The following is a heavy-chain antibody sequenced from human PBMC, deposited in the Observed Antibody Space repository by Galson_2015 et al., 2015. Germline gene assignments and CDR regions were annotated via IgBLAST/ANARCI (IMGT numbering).Heavy chain of an antibody. J-gene: IGHJ3*02. CDR1: GDSINVNKW. V-gene: IGHV4-4*02. CDR2: VYLSGST. D-gene: IGHD2-2*01. CDR3: ARSTSATPWAFDI. Sequence: ETLSLTCVVSGDSINVNKWWSWVRQSPGKGLEWIGEVYLSGSTTYNPSLESRVTISVDQSTNRFSLRLSSVTAADTAIYYCARSTSATPWAFDIWGQGTLVAVSS.